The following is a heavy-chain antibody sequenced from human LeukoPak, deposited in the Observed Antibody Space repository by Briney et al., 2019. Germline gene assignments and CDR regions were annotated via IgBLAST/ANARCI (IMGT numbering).Heavy chain of an antibody. Sequence: SGWSLRLSCAASGFTFSSYGMHWVRQAPGKGLEWVTVISYDGSNKYYADSVKGRFTISRDNSKNTLYLQMNSLRAEDTAVYYCARRPIKYYYYGMDVWGQGTTVTVSS. CDR3: ARRPIKYYYYGMDV. J-gene: IGHJ6*02. CDR1: GFTFSSYG. CDR2: ISYDGSNK. V-gene: IGHV3-30*03.